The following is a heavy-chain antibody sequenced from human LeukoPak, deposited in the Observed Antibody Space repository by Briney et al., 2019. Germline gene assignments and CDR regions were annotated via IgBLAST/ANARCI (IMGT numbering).Heavy chain of an antibody. CDR2: INHSGST. V-gene: IGHV4-34*01. J-gene: IGHJ4*02. CDR3: ARGTDGTPLDY. CDR1: GGSFSGYY. Sequence: SETLSLTCAVYGGSFSGYYWSWIRQPPGKGLEWIGEINHSGSTNYNPSLKSRVTISVDTSKNQFSLKLSSVTAADTAVYYCARGTDGTPLDYWGRGTLVTVSS.